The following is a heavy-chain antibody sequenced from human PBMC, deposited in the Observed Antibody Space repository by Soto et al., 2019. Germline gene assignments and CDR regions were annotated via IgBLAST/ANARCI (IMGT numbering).Heavy chain of an antibody. J-gene: IGHJ4*02. V-gene: IGHV3-30*03. Sequence: QVQLVESGGGVVQPGRSLRLPCAASGFTFSSYGMHWVRQAPGKGLEWVAVISYDGTNKYYADSVKGRFTISRDNSKNTLYLQMNSLRAEDTAVYYVAAAGFDYWGQGTLVTVSS. CDR3: AAAGFDY. D-gene: IGHD6-13*01. CDR1: GFTFSSYG. CDR2: ISYDGTNK.